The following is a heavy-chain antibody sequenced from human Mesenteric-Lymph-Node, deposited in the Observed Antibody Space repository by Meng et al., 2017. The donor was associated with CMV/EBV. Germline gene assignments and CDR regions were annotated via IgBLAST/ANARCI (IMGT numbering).Heavy chain of an antibody. J-gene: IGHJ5*02. D-gene: IGHD1-26*01. V-gene: IGHV1-46*01. Sequence: CKASGYTFSDYPMTWVRQAPGQGLEWMGIINPSDGFTSHAQHFQGRVTMTRDTSTSTVYMELSSLRSEDTAVYYCARRIVGSPNWFDPWGQGTLVTVSS. CDR1: GYTFSDYP. CDR2: INPSDGFT. CDR3: ARRIVGSPNWFDP.